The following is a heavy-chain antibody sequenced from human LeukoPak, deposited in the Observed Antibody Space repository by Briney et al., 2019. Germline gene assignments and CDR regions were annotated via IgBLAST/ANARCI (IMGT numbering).Heavy chain of an antibody. CDR3: ARGSTPEYVDTAMAPYYYGMDV. D-gene: IGHD5-18*01. J-gene: IGHJ6*02. Sequence: SVKVSCKASGGTFSSYAISWVRQAPGQGLEWMGGIIPIFGTANYAQKFQGRATITADESTSTAYMELSSLRSEDTAVYYCARGSTPEYVDTAMAPYYYGMDVWGQGTTVTVSS. CDR1: GGTFSSYA. CDR2: IIPIFGTA. V-gene: IGHV1-69*01.